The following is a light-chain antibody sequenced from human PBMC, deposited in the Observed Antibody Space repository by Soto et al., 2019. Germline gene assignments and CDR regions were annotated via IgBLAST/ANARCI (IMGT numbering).Light chain of an antibody. CDR3: QRYNSYSST. CDR1: QSISSW. CDR2: RAS. V-gene: IGKV1-5*03. Sequence: DIQMTQSPSTLSASVGDRVTITCRASQSISSWLAWYQQKPGKAPKLLIYRASNLESGVPSRFSGSESGTEFTLTISSLQPDDFATYYCQRYNSYSSTFGQGTKLEIK. J-gene: IGKJ2*01.